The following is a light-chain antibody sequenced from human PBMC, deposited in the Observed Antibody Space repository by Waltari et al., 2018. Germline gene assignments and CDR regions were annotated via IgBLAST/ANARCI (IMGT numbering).Light chain of an antibody. CDR1: SSGVGSYNL. V-gene: IGLV2-23*02. CDR3: CSYAGRV. Sequence: QSALTQPASVSGSPGQSITISCTGTSSGVGSYNLVSWYQQPPGKAPKLMIYEVSKRPSGVSNRFSGSKSGNTASLTISGLQAEDEADYYCCSYAGRVFGGGTKLTVL. J-gene: IGLJ3*02. CDR2: EVS.